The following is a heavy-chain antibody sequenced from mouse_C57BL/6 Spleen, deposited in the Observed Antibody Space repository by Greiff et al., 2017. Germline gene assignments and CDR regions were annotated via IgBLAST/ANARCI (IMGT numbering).Heavy chain of an antibody. Sequence: QVHVKQPGAELVRPGSSVKLSCKASGYTFTSYWMHWVKQRPIQGLEWIGNIDPSDSETHYNQKFKDKATLTVDKSSSTAYMQLSSLTSEDSAVYYCASSIYDYDSYYYAMDYWGQGTSVTVSS. CDR3: ASSIYDYDSYYYAMDY. CDR1: GYTFTSYW. J-gene: IGHJ4*01. CDR2: IDPSDSET. D-gene: IGHD2-4*01. V-gene: IGHV1-52*01.